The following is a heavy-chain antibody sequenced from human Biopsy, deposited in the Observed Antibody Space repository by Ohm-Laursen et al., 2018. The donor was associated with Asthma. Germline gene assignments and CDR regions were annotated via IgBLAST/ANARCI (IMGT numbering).Heavy chain of an antibody. J-gene: IGHJ4*02. D-gene: IGHD5-12*01. V-gene: IGHV7-4-1*02. CDR2: INTNTGNP. CDR1: GYTFTYFS. CDR3: ARGRYRGYDFDY. Sequence: ASVKVSCKASGYTFTYFSIYWVRQAPGQGLEWLGRINTNTGNPTYAQAYTGRFVFSLDTSVSTAYLRISSLKADDTAVYCCARGRYRGYDFDYWGQGSLVTVSS.